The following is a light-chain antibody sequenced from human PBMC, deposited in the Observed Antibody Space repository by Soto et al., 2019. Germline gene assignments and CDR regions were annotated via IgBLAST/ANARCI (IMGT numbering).Light chain of an antibody. V-gene: IGKV1-27*01. Sequence: DIQMTQSPSSLSASVGDRVTITCRASQGISNFLAWYQQNPGKVPNLLIYAASTLQSGVPSRFSGSGSGTDFTLTISSLQPEDVATYYCQKYNIAPWTFGQGTKVEIK. CDR1: QGISNF. CDR3: QKYNIAPWT. CDR2: AAS. J-gene: IGKJ1*01.